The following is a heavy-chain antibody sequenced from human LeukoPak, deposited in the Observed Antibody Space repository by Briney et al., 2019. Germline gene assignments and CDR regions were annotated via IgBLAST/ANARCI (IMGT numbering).Heavy chain of an antibody. CDR2: ISSSGSTI. Sequence: PGGSLRLSCAASGFTFSNYEMNWVRQAPGKGLGWVSYISSSGSTIYYTDSVKGRFTISRDNAKNSLYLQMSSLRDEDTAVYYCARGTYFDPWGRGTLVTVSS. CDR3: ARGTYFDP. D-gene: IGHD1-1*01. J-gene: IGHJ5*02. V-gene: IGHV3-48*03. CDR1: GFTFSNYE.